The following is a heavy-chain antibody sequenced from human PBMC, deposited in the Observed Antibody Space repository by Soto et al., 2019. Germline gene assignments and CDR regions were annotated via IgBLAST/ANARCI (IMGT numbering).Heavy chain of an antibody. Sequence: ASVKVSCKASGYTFTSYAMHWVRQAPGQRLEWMGWINAGKGNTKYSQKFQGRVTITRDTSASTAYMERSGLSFEDTAVYYCARDLGGWPDYWGQGTLVTVSS. CDR1: GYTFTSYA. CDR3: ARDLGGWPDY. CDR2: INAGKGNT. V-gene: IGHV1-3*01. J-gene: IGHJ4*02. D-gene: IGHD2-15*01.